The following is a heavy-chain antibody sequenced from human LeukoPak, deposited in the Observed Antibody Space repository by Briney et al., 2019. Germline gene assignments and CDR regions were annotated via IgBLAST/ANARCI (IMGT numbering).Heavy chain of an antibody. Sequence: GGSLRLSCVVSGLTFSSSVMHWVRQAPGKGLEFVSSINSDGGSTHYANSVEGRFTISRDNSKNTLYLQMGSLRAEDMAAYYCAREGHSSGHCGAFDIWGQGTMVTVSS. J-gene: IGHJ3*02. CDR1: GLTFSSSV. CDR2: INSDGGST. D-gene: IGHD6-19*01. V-gene: IGHV3-64*01. CDR3: AREGHSSGHCGAFDI.